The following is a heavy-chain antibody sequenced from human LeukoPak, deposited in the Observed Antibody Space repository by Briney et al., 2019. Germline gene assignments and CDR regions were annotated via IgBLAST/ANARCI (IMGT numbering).Heavy chain of an antibody. CDR2: IYYSGST. CDR3: AREGSRFGELLAFDY. V-gene: IGHV4-30-4*01. D-gene: IGHD3-10*01. Sequence: SETLSLTCTVSGGSISSGDYYWSWIRQPPGKGLEWIGHIYYSGSTYYNPSLKSRVTISVDTAKNQFSLKLSSVTAADTAVYYCAREGSRFGELLAFDYWGQGTLVTVSS. CDR1: GGSISSGDYY. J-gene: IGHJ4*02.